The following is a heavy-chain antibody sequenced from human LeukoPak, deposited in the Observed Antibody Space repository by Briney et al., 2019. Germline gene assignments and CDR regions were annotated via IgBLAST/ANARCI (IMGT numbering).Heavy chain of an antibody. D-gene: IGHD3-10*01. CDR1: GFTFSSYG. CDR3: ARSMVRGVYYYGMDV. J-gene: IGHJ6*02. Sequence: AGGSLRLSCAASGFTFSSYGMHWVRQAPGKGLEWVSVIYSGGSTYYAASVKGGFTISRDNSKNTLYLQMNSLRAEDTAVYYCARSMVRGVYYYGMDVWGQGTTVTVSS. V-gene: IGHV3-NL1*01. CDR2: IYSGGST.